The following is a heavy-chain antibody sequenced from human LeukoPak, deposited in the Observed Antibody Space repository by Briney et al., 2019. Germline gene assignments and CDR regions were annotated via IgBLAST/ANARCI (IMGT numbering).Heavy chain of an antibody. CDR2: ISASGDGT. D-gene: IGHD1-14*01. V-gene: IGHV3-23*01. CDR3: ARKTGDC. J-gene: IGHJ4*02. CDR1: GFTFSNTA. Sequence: GGSLRLSCAGSGFTFSNTAMSWVRQAPGKGLEWVSAISASGDGTFYADSVKGRFTVSRDNSKNILYLQMNSLRVEDTAVYYCARKTGDCWGQGTLVIVSS.